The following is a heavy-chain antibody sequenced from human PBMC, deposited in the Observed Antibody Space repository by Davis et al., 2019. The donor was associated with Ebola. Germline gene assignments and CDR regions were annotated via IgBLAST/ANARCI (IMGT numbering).Heavy chain of an antibody. D-gene: IGHD4-17*01. CDR3: ARAHTMTTVTTGDYYYYYGMDV. Sequence: PGGSLRLSCAASGFTFSSYDMHWVRQATGKGLEWVSAIGTAGDTYYPGSVKGRFTISRENAKNSLYLQMNSLRAGDTAVYYCARAHTMTTVTTGDYYYYYGMDVWGQGTTVTVSS. CDR2: IGTAGDT. V-gene: IGHV3-13*01. J-gene: IGHJ6*02. CDR1: GFTFSSYD.